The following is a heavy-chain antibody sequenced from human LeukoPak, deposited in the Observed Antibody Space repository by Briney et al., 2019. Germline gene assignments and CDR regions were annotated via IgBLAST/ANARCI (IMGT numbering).Heavy chain of an antibody. CDR1: GGSISGYY. CDR2: IYHSGST. CDR3: ARFFWSSSKRLDY. Sequence: SETLSLTCTVSGGSISGYYWSWIRQPPGKGLEWIGNIYHSGSTISNPSLKTRVTISVDPSKNQFSLKLNSVTAADTAVYYCARFFWSSSKRLDYWGQGTVVTVSS. V-gene: IGHV4-59*08. J-gene: IGHJ4*02. D-gene: IGHD3-3*01.